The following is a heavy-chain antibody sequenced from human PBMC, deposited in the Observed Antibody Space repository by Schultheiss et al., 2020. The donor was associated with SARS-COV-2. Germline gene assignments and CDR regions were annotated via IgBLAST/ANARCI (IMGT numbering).Heavy chain of an antibody. Sequence: GGSLRLSCAASGFTVSSYRMHWVRQAPGKGPVWVSSISSSSSYIYYADSVKGRFTISRDNAKNSLYLQMNSLRAEDTAVYYCARSYGSGKYDYWGQGTLVTVSS. J-gene: IGHJ4*02. CDR3: ARSYGSGKYDY. CDR2: ISSSSSYI. CDR1: GFTVSSYR. V-gene: IGHV3-21*01. D-gene: IGHD3-10*01.